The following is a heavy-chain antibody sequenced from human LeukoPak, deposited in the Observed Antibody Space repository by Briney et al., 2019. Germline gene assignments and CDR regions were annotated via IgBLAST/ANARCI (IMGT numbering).Heavy chain of an antibody. CDR1: GFTFSSYG. V-gene: IGHV3-30*02. D-gene: IGHD3-22*01. J-gene: IGHJ4*02. CDR3: ANFGGDSSGCYYPLDY. Sequence: GGSLRLSCAASGFTFSSYGMHWVRQAPGKGLEGVAFIRYDGSNKYYADSVKGRFTISRDNSKNTLYLQMNSLRAEDTAVYYCANFGGDSSGCYYPLDYWGQGTLVTVSS. CDR2: IRYDGSNK.